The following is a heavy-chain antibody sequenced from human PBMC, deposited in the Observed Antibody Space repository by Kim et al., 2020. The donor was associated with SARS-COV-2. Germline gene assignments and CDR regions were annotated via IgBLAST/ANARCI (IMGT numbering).Heavy chain of an antibody. J-gene: IGHJ6*02. V-gene: IGHV3-9*01. Sequence: GGSLRLSCAASGFNFHDYAMHWVRQAPGKGLEWVSGISWNSGSIGYADSVKGRFTISRDNAKNSLYLQMNSLRAEDAALYYCAKDFGVRATYYYYGLDVWGQGTTVTVSS. CDR3: AKDFGVRATYYYYGLDV. CDR1: GFNFHDYA. CDR2: ISWNSGSI. D-gene: IGHD3-10*01.